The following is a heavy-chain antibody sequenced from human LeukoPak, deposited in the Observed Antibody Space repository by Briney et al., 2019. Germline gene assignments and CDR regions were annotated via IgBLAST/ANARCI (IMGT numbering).Heavy chain of an antibody. CDR3: ARARPSSSSYFDY. V-gene: IGHV4-61*02. Sequence: SETLSLTCTVSGGSISSGSYYWSWIRQPAGKGLEWIGRIYTSGSTNYNPSLMSRVTISVDTSKNQFSLKPSSVTAADTAVYYCARARPSSSSYFDYWGQGTLVTVSS. D-gene: IGHD6-6*01. J-gene: IGHJ4*02. CDR1: GGSISSGSYY. CDR2: IYTSGST.